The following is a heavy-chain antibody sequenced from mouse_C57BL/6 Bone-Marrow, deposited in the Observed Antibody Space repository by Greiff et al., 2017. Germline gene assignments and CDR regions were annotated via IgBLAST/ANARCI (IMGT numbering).Heavy chain of an antibody. V-gene: IGHV1-69*01. Sequence: QVQLQQPGAELVMPGASVKLSCKASGYTFTSYWMHWVKQRPGQGLEWIGEIDPSDSYTNYNQKFKGKSTLTVDKSSSTAYMQLSSLTSEDSAVDYWARMGDGYNFDYWGQGTTLTVSS. D-gene: IGHD2-3*01. CDR3: ARMGDGYNFDY. J-gene: IGHJ2*01. CDR2: IDPSDSYT. CDR1: GYTFTSYW.